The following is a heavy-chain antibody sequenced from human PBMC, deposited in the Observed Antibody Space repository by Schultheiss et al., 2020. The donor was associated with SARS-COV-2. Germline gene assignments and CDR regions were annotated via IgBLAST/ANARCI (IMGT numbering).Heavy chain of an antibody. Sequence: SQTLSLTCTVSGGSISSYYWSWIRQPAGKGLEWIGRIYYSGSTYYNPSLKSRVTISVDTSKNQFSLKLSSVTAADTAVYYCARVQLWLRGAFDIWGQGTTVTVSS. J-gene: IGHJ3*02. V-gene: IGHV4-59*05. CDR1: GGSISSYY. D-gene: IGHD5-18*01. CDR3: ARVQLWLRGAFDI. CDR2: IYYSGST.